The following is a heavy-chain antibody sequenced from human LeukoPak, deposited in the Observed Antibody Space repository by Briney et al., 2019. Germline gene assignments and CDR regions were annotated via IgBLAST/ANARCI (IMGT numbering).Heavy chain of an antibody. CDR3: ARVPDGYNSGYFDY. V-gene: IGHV3-21*01. J-gene: IGHJ4*02. D-gene: IGHD5-24*01. Sequence: GGSLRLSCAASGFTFRSYSMNWVRQAPGKGLEWVSSISSSSSYMYYADSLKGRFTISRDNAKNSLYLQMNSLRAEDTAVYYCARVPDGYNSGYFDYWGQGTLVTVSS. CDR2: ISSSSSYM. CDR1: GFTFRSYS.